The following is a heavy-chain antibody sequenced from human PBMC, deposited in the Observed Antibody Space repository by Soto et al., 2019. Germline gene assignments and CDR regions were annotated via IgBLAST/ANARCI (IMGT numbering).Heavy chain of an antibody. Sequence: QVQLLQSGAELQRAGSSVRVSCTASGGSFNSYTVSWVRQAPGQGLEWMGRIIPYLGISNYAEKFWGRVTISANRSTSTAYMDLSGLTPEDTALYYCAREDTSSSLDSWGQGRLVTVSS. V-gene: IGHV1-69*08. J-gene: IGHJ4*02. CDR3: AREDTSSSLDS. D-gene: IGHD6-6*01. CDR1: GGSFNSYT. CDR2: IIPYLGIS.